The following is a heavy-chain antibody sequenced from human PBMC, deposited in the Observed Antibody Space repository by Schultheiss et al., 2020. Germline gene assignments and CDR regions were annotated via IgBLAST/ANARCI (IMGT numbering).Heavy chain of an antibody. D-gene: IGHD5-12*01. CDR2: ISSSSSYI. Sequence: GGSLRLSCVASGFTFSSYSMNWVRQAPGKGLEWVSSISSSSSYIYYADSVKGRFTISRDNAKNSLYLQMNSLRAEDTAVYYCARRNSRLRFMDVWGKGTTVTVSS. CDR1: GFTFSSYS. V-gene: IGHV3-21*01. CDR3: ARRNSRLRFMDV. J-gene: IGHJ6*03.